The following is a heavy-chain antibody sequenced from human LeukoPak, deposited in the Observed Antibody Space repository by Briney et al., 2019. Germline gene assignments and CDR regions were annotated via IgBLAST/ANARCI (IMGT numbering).Heavy chain of an antibody. CDR1: GYSISSGYY. D-gene: IGHD2-2*01. CDR3: ARQRGDCSSTSCYAPN. CDR2: LYHSGST. J-gene: IGHJ4*02. Sequence: KTSETLSLTCAVSGYSISSGYYWGWIRQPPGKGLEWIGSLYHSGSTYYNPSLKSRVTISVDTSKNQFSLKLSSVTAADTAVYYCARQRGDCSSTSCYAPNWGQGTLVTVSS. V-gene: IGHV4-38-2*01.